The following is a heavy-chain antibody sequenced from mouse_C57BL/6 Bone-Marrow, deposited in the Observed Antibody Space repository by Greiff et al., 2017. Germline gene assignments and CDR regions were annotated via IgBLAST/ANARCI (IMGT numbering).Heavy chain of an antibody. CDR2: IDPSDSET. J-gene: IGHJ3*01. Sequence: QVQLQQPGAELVRPGSSVKLSCTASGYTFTSYWMHWVKQRPIQGLEWIGNIDPSDSETHYNQKFKDKATLTVDKSSSTAYMQLSSLTSEDSAVYYCARSTYDYAWFAYWGQGTLVTVSA. CDR3: ARSTYDYAWFAY. D-gene: IGHD2-4*01. V-gene: IGHV1-52*01. CDR1: GYTFTSYW.